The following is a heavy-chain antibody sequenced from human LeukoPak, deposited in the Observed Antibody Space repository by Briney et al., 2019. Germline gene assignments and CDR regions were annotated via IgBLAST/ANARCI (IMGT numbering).Heavy chain of an antibody. Sequence: KPGGSLRLSCAASGFTFSSYSMNWVRQAPGKGLEWVSSISSSSSYIYYADSVKGRFTISRDNAKNSLYLQMNSLRAEDTAVYYCARVTAGTIGDYYMDVWGKGTTVTVSS. D-gene: IGHD6-19*01. CDR1: GFTFSSYS. J-gene: IGHJ6*03. CDR3: ARVTAGTIGDYYMDV. CDR2: ISSSSSYI. V-gene: IGHV3-21*01.